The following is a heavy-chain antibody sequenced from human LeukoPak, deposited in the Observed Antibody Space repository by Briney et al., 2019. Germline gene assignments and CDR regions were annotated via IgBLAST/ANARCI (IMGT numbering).Heavy chain of an antibody. V-gene: IGHV1-69*13. J-gene: IGHJ3*02. CDR1: GGTFSSYA. Sequence: SVKVSCKASGGTFSSYAISWVRQAPGQGLEWMGGIIPIFGTANYAQKFQGRVTITAGESTSTAYMELSSLRSEDTAVYYCARDSVTMIVVASPQIAFDIWGQGTMVTVSS. CDR2: IIPIFGTA. CDR3: ARDSVTMIVVASPQIAFDI. D-gene: IGHD3-22*01.